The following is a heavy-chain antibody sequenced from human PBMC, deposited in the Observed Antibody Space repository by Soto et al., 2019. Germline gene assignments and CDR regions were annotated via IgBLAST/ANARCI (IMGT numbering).Heavy chain of an antibody. D-gene: IGHD3-3*01. J-gene: IGHJ5*02. Sequence: PSETLSLTCAVYGGSFSGYYWSWIRQPPGKGLEWIGEINHSGSTNYNPSLKSRVTISVDTSKNQFSLKLSSVTAADTAVYYCARGSSRITIFGVVINNWLDPWGQGTLVTVSS. CDR3: ARGSSRITIFGVVINNWLDP. V-gene: IGHV4-34*01. CDR2: INHSGST. CDR1: GGSFSGYY.